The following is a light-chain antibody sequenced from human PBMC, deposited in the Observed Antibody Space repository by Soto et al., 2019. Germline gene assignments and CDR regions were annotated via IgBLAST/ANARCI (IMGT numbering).Light chain of an antibody. CDR1: QSVSSSF. CDR2: GAS. CDR3: QQYDSSPWT. J-gene: IGKJ1*01. Sequence: EIVLTQSPGTLSLSPGERATLSCRASQSVSSSFLAWYQQKPGQAPRLLIYGASSRATGIPDRFSGSGSGTDVTLTSSGLEPEDFAMYYCQQYDSSPWTFGQGTKVEIK. V-gene: IGKV3-20*01.